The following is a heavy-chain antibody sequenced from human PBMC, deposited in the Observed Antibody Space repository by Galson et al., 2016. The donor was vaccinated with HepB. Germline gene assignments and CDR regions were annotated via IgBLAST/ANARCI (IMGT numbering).Heavy chain of an antibody. V-gene: IGHV3-23*01. CDR1: GFTFTRYA. J-gene: IGHJ4*02. CDR2: ITSSGGNT. D-gene: IGHD2-15*01. Sequence: LRLSCAASGFTFTRYAMTWVRQAPGKGLEWVSSITSSGGNTYYTDSVKGRFTISRDNSQNTLLLQMNSLRAEDTAVYYCAKDGIMLAANPYHFHYWGQGTPVTVSS. CDR3: AKDGIMLAANPYHFHY.